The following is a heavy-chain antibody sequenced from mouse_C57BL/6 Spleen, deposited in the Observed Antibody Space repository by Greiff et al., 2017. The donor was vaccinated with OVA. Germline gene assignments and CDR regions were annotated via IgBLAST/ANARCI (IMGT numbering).Heavy chain of an antibody. CDR2: IHPNSGST. CDR3: ARSDGNYYFDY. D-gene: IGHD2-1*01. J-gene: IGHJ2*01. CDR1: GYTFTSYW. V-gene: IGHV1-64*01. Sequence: QVQLKQPGAELVKPGASVKLSCKASGYTFTSYWMHWVKQRPGQGLEWIGMIHPNSGSTNYNEKFKSKATLTVDKSSSTAYMQLSSLTSEDSAVYYCARSDGNYYFDYWGQGTTLTVSS.